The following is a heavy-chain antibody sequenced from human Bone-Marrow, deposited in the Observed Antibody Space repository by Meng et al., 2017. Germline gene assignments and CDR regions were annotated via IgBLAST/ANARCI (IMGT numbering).Heavy chain of an antibody. J-gene: IGHJ3*02. D-gene: IGHD3-9*01. CDR3: AGYRPIISDILTGQGPRAAFDI. Sequence: GSLRLSCTVSGGSISSYYWSWIRQPPGKGLEWIGYIYYSGSTNYNPSLKSRVTISVDTSKNQFSLKLSSVTAADTAVYYCAGYRPIISDILTGQGPRAAFDIWGQGTMVTVSS. V-gene: IGHV4-59*01. CDR1: GGSISSYY. CDR2: IYYSGST.